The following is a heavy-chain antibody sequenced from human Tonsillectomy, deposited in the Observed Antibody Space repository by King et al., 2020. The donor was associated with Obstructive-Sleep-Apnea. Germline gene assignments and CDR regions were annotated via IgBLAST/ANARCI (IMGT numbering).Heavy chain of an antibody. CDR3: TTGGSYPFDAFDI. J-gene: IGHJ3*02. V-gene: IGHV3-49*03. CDR2: IRSKAYGGTT. CDR1: GFTFGDYA. Sequence: QLVQSGGGLVQPGRSLRLSCTASGFTFGDYAMSWFRQAPGKGLEWVGFIRSKAYGGTTEYAASVKGRFTISRDDSKSIAYLQMNSLKTEDTAVYYCTTGGSYPFDAFDIWGQGTMVTVSS. D-gene: IGHD1-26*01.